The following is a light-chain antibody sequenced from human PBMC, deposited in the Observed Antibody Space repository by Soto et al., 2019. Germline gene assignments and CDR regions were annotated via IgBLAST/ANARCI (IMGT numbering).Light chain of an antibody. CDR2: EAT. CDR3: CSYAGYSTFVI. CDR1: SSDVGTYNL. Sequence: QSVLTQPASVSGSPGQSITISCSGTSSDVGTYNLVSWYQQHPGKAPKLIIYEATKRPSGVSNRFSGSKSGITASLTISGLQAEDEADYYCCSYAGYSTFVIFGGGTKLTVL. V-gene: IGLV2-23*02. J-gene: IGLJ2*01.